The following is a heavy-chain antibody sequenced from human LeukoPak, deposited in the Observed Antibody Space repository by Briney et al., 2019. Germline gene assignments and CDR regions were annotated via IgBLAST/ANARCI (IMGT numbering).Heavy chain of an antibody. CDR3: ARERGDSYCSGGSCYGY. Sequence: SETLSLTCTVSGGSISSGGYYWSWIRQHPGKGLEWIGYIYYSGSTNYNPSLKSRVTISVDTSKNQFSLKLSSVTAADTAVYYCARERGDSYCSGGSCYGYWGQGTLVTVSS. CDR2: IYYSGST. D-gene: IGHD2-15*01. CDR1: GGSISSGGYY. V-gene: IGHV4-61*08. J-gene: IGHJ4*02.